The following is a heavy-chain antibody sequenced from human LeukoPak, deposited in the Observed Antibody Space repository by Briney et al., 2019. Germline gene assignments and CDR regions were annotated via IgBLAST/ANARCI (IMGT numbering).Heavy chain of an antibody. J-gene: IGHJ4*02. CDR2: ISSSSSNI. Sequence: GTSLRLSCAASGFTFTSSNMNWVRQAPGKGLEWVSYISSSSSNIYYADSVKGRFTISRDNAKNSLYLQMGSLRDEDTAVYYCARLTTLQAGYWGQGTLVTVSS. V-gene: IGHV3-48*02. D-gene: IGHD4-11*01. CDR3: ARLTTLQAGY. CDR1: GFTFTSSN.